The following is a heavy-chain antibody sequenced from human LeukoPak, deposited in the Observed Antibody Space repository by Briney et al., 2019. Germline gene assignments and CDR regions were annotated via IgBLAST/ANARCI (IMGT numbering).Heavy chain of an antibody. J-gene: IGHJ6*02. V-gene: IGHV3-30-3*01. CDR3: ARESWYYYDSSGDYGMDV. CDR1: GFTLNTYA. D-gene: IGHD3-22*01. CDR2: ISFDGSNK. Sequence: PGGSLRLSCAASGFTLNTYAMYWVRQAPGKGLEWVTIISFDGSNKYYADSVKGRFTISRDNSKNALYLQMNSLRAEDTAVYYCARESWYYYDSSGDYGMDVWGQGTTVTVSS.